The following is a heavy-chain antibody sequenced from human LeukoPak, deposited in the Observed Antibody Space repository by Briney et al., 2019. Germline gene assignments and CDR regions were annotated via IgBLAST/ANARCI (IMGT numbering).Heavy chain of an antibody. Sequence: GGSLRLSCAASGFTFSNYAMSWVRQAPGKGPEWVSAINTNSGSIYYTDSVKSRFTTSRDNSKNTLYLQMNDLRPEDTAVYSCAKQSPYGGRFGVDDDWGRGTLVTVSS. V-gene: IGHV3-23*01. J-gene: IGHJ4*02. CDR3: AKQSPYGGRFGVDDD. D-gene: IGHD1-26*01. CDR2: INTNSGSI. CDR1: GFTFSNYA.